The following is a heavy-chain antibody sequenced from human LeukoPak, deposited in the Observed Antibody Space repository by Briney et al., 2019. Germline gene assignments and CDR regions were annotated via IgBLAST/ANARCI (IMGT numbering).Heavy chain of an antibody. CDR2: INPNSGGT. CDR3: AREMRSSRALDY. J-gene: IGHJ4*02. D-gene: IGHD2/OR15-2a*01. V-gene: IGHV1-2*02. CDR1: GYTFTGYY. Sequence: ASVKVSCKASGYTFTGYYMHSVRQAPGQGLEWMGWINPNSGGTNYARKFQGRVTMTRDTSISTAYMELSGLRSDDTAVYYCAREMRSSRALDYWGQGTLVTVSS.